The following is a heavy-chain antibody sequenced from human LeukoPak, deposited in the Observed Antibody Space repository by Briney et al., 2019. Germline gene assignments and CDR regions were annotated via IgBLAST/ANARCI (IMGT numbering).Heavy chain of an antibody. V-gene: IGHV4-59*08. J-gene: IGHJ4*02. D-gene: IGHD4-11*01. Sequence: SETLSLTCGVSGGSITNYYWSWIRQPPGKGLEWIGFIYHSGSTNYNPSLNSRVTISVDTSKNQFSMKLTSMTAADTAVYFCARQLTHLYPHGSVTYPRLYYFDSWGQGILVTVSS. CDR2: IYHSGST. CDR1: GGSITNYY. CDR3: ARQLTHLYPHGSVTYPRLYYFDS.